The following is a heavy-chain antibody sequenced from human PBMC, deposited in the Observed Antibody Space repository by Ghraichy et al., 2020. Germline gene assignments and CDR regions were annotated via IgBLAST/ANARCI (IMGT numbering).Heavy chain of an antibody. D-gene: IGHD1-1*01. CDR3: ARWVATTSYFWLDP. CDR2: IYYSGSA. J-gene: IGHJ5*02. Sequence: SETLSLTCTVSGGSVSSGGYYWSWIRQSPGKELEWIGHIYYSGSASYNPSLKRRGSLSIDTSKNQFSLHLNSLTAADTAVYYCARWVATTSYFWLDPWGQGTRVTVSS. V-gene: IGHV4-61*08. CDR1: GGSVSSGGYY.